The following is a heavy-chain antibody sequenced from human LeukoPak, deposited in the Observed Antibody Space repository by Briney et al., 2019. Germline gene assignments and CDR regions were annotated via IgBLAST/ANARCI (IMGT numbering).Heavy chain of an antibody. CDR1: GYTLTELS. J-gene: IGHJ4*02. V-gene: IGHV1-24*01. CDR3: ATPNIYDSSGNYYN. D-gene: IGHD3-22*01. Sequence: ASVKVSCKVSGYTLTELSMHWVRQAPGKGLEWMGGFDPEDGETIYAQKFQGRVTMTEDTSTDTAYMELSSLRSEDTAVYYCATPNIYDSSGNYYNWGQGTLVTVSS. CDR2: FDPEDGET.